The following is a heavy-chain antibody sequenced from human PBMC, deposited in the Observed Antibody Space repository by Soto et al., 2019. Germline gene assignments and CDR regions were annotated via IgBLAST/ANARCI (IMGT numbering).Heavy chain of an antibody. CDR3: ARATYYYDSSGYYFDY. CDR1: GFTVSSNY. CDR2: IYSGGST. V-gene: IGHV3-53*02. J-gene: IGHJ4*02. D-gene: IGHD3-22*01. Sequence: EVQLVETGGGLIQPGGSLRLSCAASGFTVSSNYMSWVRQAPGKGLEWVSVIYSGGSTYYADSVKGRLTISRDNSKNTLYLQMNSLRAEDTAVYYCARATYYYDSSGYYFDYWGQGTLVTVSS.